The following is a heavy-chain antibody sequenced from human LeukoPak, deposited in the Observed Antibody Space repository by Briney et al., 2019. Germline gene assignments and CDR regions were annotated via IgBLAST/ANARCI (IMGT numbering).Heavy chain of an antibody. Sequence: KPSETLSLTCTVSGGSISSYYWSWIRQPAGKELEWIGRIYTSGSTNYNPSLKSRVTMSVDTSKNQFSLKLSSVTAADTAVYYCARTKLLWFGESNYYYYGMDVWGQGTTVTVSS. V-gene: IGHV4-4*07. CDR3: ARTKLLWFGESNYYYYGMDV. D-gene: IGHD3-10*01. CDR1: GGSISSYY. CDR2: IYTSGST. J-gene: IGHJ6*02.